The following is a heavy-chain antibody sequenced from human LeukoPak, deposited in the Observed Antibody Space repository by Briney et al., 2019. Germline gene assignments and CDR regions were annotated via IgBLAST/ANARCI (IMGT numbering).Heavy chain of an antibody. Sequence: WASVKVSCKASGYSFTRYGVTWVRQAPGQGLEWMGWISTYNGDTNYAQKVQGRVTLTKDTSTSTVFMELRSLRSDDTAVYYCAREQHSLGRDSDYWGQGTLVTVSS. CDR3: AREQHSLGRDSDY. J-gene: IGHJ4*02. V-gene: IGHV1-18*01. CDR1: GYSFTRYG. D-gene: IGHD2-21*01. CDR2: ISTYNGDT.